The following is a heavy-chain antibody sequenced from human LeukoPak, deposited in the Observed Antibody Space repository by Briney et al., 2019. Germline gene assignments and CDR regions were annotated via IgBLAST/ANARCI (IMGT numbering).Heavy chain of an antibody. Sequence: GGSLRLSCAASGFTFSSYSMNWVRQAPGKGLEWVSSISSSSSYIYYADSVKGRFTISRDNAKNSLYLQMNSLRAEDTAVYYCARGRELGGYSYGWNYWGQGTLVTVSS. CDR2: ISSSSSYI. CDR3: ARGRELGGYSYGWNY. CDR1: GFTFSSYS. J-gene: IGHJ4*02. V-gene: IGHV3-21*01. D-gene: IGHD5-18*01.